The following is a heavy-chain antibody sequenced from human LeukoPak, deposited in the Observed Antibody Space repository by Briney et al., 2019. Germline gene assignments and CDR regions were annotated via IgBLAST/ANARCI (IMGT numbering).Heavy chain of an antibody. CDR2: ISAYNGNT. J-gene: IGHJ1*01. CDR1: GYTFTSYG. Sequence: GASVKVSCKASGYTFTSYGISWVRQAPGQGLEWMGWISAYNGNTNYAQKLQGRVTMTTDTSTSTAYMELRSLRSDDTAVYYCARDGWELLSAEYFQHWGQGTLVTVSS. V-gene: IGHV1-18*01. CDR3: ARDGWELLSAEYFQH. D-gene: IGHD1-26*01.